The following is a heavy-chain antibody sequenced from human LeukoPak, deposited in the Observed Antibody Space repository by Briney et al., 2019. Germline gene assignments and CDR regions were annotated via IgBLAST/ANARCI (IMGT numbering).Heavy chain of an antibody. Sequence: GASVKVSCKASGYTFTSYGISWVRQAPGQGLEWMGWISAYNGNTNYAQKLQGRVTMTTDTSTSTAYMELSSLRSEDTAVYYCARGFSKGSVFPYYDFWSGYRDMDVWGQGTTVTVSS. V-gene: IGHV1-18*01. CDR1: GYTFTSYG. J-gene: IGHJ6*02. CDR2: ISAYNGNT. D-gene: IGHD3-3*01. CDR3: ARGFSKGSVFPYYDFWSGYRDMDV.